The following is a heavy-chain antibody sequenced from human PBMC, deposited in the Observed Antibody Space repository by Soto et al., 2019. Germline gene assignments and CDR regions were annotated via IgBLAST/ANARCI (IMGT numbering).Heavy chain of an antibody. CDR3: ARDLFNAPSWGIYYYYGMDV. J-gene: IGHJ6*02. Sequence: QVQLVQSGAEVKKPGASVKVSCKASGYTFTSYAMHWVRQAPGQRLEWMGWINAGNGNTKYSQKFQGRVTITRDTSASTAYMELSSLRSEDTAVYYCARDLFNAPSWGIYYYYGMDVWGQGTTVTVSS. CDR2: INAGNGNT. CDR1: GYTFTSYA. V-gene: IGHV1-3*01. D-gene: IGHD3-16*01.